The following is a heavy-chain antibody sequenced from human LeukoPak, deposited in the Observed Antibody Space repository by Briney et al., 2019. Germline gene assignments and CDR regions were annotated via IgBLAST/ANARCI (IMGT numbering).Heavy chain of an antibody. D-gene: IGHD6-19*01. J-gene: IGHJ3*02. CDR3: ARGRISGWRYDAFDI. V-gene: IGHV3-48*01. CDR2: ISSSSSTI. Sequence: GGSLRLSCAASGFTFSSYSMNWVRQAPGKGLERVSYISSSSSTIYYADSVKGRFTISRDNAKNSLYLQMNSLRAEDTAVYYCARGRISGWRYDAFDIWGQGTMVTVSS. CDR1: GFTFSSYS.